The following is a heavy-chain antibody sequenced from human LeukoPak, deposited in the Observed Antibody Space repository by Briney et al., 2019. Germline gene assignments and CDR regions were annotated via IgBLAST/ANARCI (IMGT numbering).Heavy chain of an antibody. CDR2: IYPGDSDT. CDR3: ARHGDGAYCGGDCYFGY. Sequence: GESLKISCEGSGYSFTSYWIGWVRQMPGKGLEWMGIIYPGDSDTRYSPSFQGQVTISADKSISTAYLQWSSLKASDTAMYYSARHGDGAYCGGDCYFGYWGQGTLVTVSS. D-gene: IGHD2-21*02. V-gene: IGHV5-51*01. J-gene: IGHJ4*02. CDR1: GYSFTSYW.